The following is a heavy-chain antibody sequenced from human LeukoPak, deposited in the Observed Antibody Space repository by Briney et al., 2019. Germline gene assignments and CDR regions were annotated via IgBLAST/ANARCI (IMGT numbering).Heavy chain of an antibody. CDR1: GYTFTSYG. J-gene: IGHJ4*02. D-gene: IGHD5-24*01. V-gene: IGHV1-18*01. Sequence: EASVKVSCTASGYTFTSYGISWVRQAPGQGLEWMGWISAYNGNTNYAQKLQGRVTMTTDTSTSTAYMELRSLRSDDTAVYYCARVSDSFAFYNYPDYWGQGTLVTVSS. CDR2: ISAYNGNT. CDR3: ARVSDSFAFYNYPDY.